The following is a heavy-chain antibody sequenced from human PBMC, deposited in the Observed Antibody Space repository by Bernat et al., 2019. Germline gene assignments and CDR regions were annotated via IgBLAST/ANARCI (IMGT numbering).Heavy chain of an antibody. CDR2: IYYSGST. D-gene: IGHD5-24*01. Sequence: QLQLQASGPGLVKPSETLSLTCTVPGGSISSSSYYWGWIRHPPGKGPGWIGSIYYSGSTYYNPSLKSRVTMSVDTSKNRFSVKLGSVTAADTAVYYCAGLIYRRWLQLMSWFDPWGQGTLVTVSS. V-gene: IGHV4-39*01. J-gene: IGHJ5*02. CDR1: GGSISSSSYY. CDR3: AGLIYRRWLQLMSWFDP.